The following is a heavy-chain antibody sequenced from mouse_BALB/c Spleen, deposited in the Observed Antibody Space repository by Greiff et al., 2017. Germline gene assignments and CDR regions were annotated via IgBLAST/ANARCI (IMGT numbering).Heavy chain of an antibody. D-gene: IGHD1-1*01. CDR3: ARVYYGSSYVDY. CDR1: GFTFSSYG. Sequence: DVMLVESGGGLVHPGGSLKLSCAASGFTFSSYGMSWVRQTPDKRLELVATINSNGGSTYYPDSVKGRFTISRDNAKNTLYLQMSSLKSEDTAMYYCARVYYGSSYVDYWGQGTTLTVSS. CDR2: INSNGGST. V-gene: IGHV5-6-3*01. J-gene: IGHJ2*01.